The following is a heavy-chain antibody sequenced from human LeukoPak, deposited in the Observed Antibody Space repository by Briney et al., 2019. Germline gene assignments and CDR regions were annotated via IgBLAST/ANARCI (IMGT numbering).Heavy chain of an antibody. CDR1: GFTFNDYA. D-gene: IGHD4-17*01. Sequence: GGSLRLSCAASGFTFNDYAMNWVRQAPGKGLEWVSSISGGGETTYYADSAKGRFTISRDNSQNTLYLQMNSLRAEDTAVYYCARDYADYVGYFFFDYWGQGTLVTVSS. J-gene: IGHJ4*02. CDR2: ISGGGETT. V-gene: IGHV3-23*01. CDR3: ARDYADYVGYFFFDY.